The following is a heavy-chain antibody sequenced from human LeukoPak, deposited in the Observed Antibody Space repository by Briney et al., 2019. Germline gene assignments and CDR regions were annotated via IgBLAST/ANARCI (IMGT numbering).Heavy chain of an antibody. D-gene: IGHD4-17*01. CDR3: ARGSRYGDYPYYCDF. CDR1: GFSFSSSW. V-gene: IGHV3-74*01. Sequence: PGGSLRLSCAASGFSFSSSWMHWVRQVPGKGLEWVSRINDDETSTTYAESVKGRFTISRDNAKNTLFLQMNSLRAEDTAVYYCARGSRYGDYPYYCDFWGQGTLVTVSS. CDR2: INDDETST. J-gene: IGHJ4*02.